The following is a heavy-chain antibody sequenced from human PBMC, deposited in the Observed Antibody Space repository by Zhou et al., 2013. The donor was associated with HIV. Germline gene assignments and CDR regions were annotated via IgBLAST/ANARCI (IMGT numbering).Heavy chain of an antibody. V-gene: IGHV1-69*15. CDR2: IIPLFGTT. CDR1: GGTFNSYT. Sequence: QVQLVQSGAEVKKPGSSVKVSCKVSGGTFNSYTIAWVRQAPGQGLEWMGNIIPLFGTTNYAQTFQGRVTITADESTNTAYMDLSSLRYEDTALYYCVREGIPGTGSTFDGWGQGNL. CDR3: VREGIPGTGSTFDG. J-gene: IGHJ4*03. D-gene: IGHD1-1*01.